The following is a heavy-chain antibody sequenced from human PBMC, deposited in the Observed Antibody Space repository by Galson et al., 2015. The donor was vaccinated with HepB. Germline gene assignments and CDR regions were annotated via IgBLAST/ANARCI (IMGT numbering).Heavy chain of an antibody. V-gene: IGHV3-11*06. CDR1: GFIFSDYY. Sequence: SLRLSCAASGFIFSDYYMSWTRHAPGKGLEWPSYISGGTTYSNYADSVRGRFTISRDSAKNSLYLQINSLRADDTAVYYCARVADSDYGDHTHFDYWGQGSLVTVSS. D-gene: IGHD4-17*01. CDR3: ARVADSDYGDHTHFDY. J-gene: IGHJ4*02. CDR2: ISGGTTYS.